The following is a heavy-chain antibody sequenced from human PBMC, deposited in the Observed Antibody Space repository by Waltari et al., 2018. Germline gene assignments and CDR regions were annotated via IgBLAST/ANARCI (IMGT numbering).Heavy chain of an antibody. J-gene: IGHJ3*02. CDR2: IIHSFVTA. V-gene: IGHV1-69*01. Sequence: QVQLVQSGAEVKKPGSSVKVSCKASGGTFSSYAISWVRQAPGQGREWMGGIIHSFVTAKYAQKFQGRVTITADESTSTAYMELSSLRSEDTAVYYCARGSGYYYDAFDIWGQGTMVTVSS. CDR1: GGTFSSYA. D-gene: IGHD3-22*01. CDR3: ARGSGYYYDAFDI.